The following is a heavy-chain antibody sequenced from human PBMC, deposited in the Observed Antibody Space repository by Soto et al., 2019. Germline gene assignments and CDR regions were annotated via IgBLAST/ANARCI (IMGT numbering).Heavy chain of an antibody. J-gene: IGHJ4*02. CDR1: GFPFRDYY. D-gene: IGHD4-17*01. CDR3: ARGRLRSSCYFDY. Sequence: QVQLVESGAGLVKPGWSLRLSCAAAGFPFRDYYMSWSRQAPGKGLEWVSYISSRGSTIYYADSVKGRFTIARDTAKNSLYPQMNRLIAEDTAVYYCARGRLRSSCYFDYCGQVTLVTFSA. CDR2: ISSRGSTI. V-gene: IGHV3-11*01.